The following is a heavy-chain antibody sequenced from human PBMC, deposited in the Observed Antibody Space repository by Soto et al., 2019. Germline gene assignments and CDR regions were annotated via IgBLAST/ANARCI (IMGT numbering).Heavy chain of an antibody. CDR2: IYPGDSDT. CDR1: GYSFTSYW. J-gene: IGHJ3*02. CDR3: ARHGVYYVWGSYRPYDAFDI. V-gene: IGHV5-51*01. Sequence: GESLKISCKGSGYSFTSYWIGWVRQMPGKGLEWMGIIYPGDSDTRYSPSFQGQVTIAADKSISTAYLQWSSLKASDTAMYYCARHGVYYVWGSYRPYDAFDIWGQGTMVTVSS. D-gene: IGHD3-16*02.